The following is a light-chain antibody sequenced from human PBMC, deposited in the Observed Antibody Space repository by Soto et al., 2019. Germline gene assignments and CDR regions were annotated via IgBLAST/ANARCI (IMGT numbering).Light chain of an antibody. CDR1: QDITNY. CDR2: DAS. CDR3: QQFDSVPCT. Sequence: IQMTQSPSSLSASVGDRVTITCQASQDITNYLIWYQQKPGKAPKVLIYDASSLGTGVSSRFSGSGSGTPFPLTISSLQPEDVATYYCQQFDSVPCTFGQGTKLEIK. J-gene: IGKJ2*02. V-gene: IGKV1-33*01.